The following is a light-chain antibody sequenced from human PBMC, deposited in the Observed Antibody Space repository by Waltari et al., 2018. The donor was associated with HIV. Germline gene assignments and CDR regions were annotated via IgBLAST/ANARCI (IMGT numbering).Light chain of an antibody. J-gene: IGLJ2*01. CDR3: SSYTSSTTLV. Sequence: QSALTQPASVSGSPGQSITISCTGTSSDVGGYNYVSWYQQHPGKAPKLMIYEVSNRPPGVSNRCSGSKSGNTASLTISGLQAEDEADYYCSSYTSSTTLVFGGGTKLTVL. CDR1: SSDVGGYNY. V-gene: IGLV2-14*01. CDR2: EVS.